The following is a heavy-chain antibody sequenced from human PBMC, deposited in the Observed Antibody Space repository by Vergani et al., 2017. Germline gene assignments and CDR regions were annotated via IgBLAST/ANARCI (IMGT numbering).Heavy chain of an antibody. CDR3: ARRQWLAAFDY. D-gene: IGHD6-19*01. J-gene: IGHJ4*02. V-gene: IGHV3-48*03. CDR1: GFTFSSYE. Sequence: EVQLVESGGGLVQPGGSLRLSCAASGFTFSSYEMNWVRQAPGKGLEWISYISSSGSTIYYADSVKGRCTISRDNAKNSLYLQMNSLRSEDTAIYYCARRQWLAAFDYWGQGTLVTVSS. CDR2: ISSSGSTI.